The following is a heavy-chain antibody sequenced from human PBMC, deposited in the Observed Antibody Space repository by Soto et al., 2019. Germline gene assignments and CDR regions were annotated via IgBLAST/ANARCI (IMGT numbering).Heavy chain of an antibody. D-gene: IGHD2-15*01. J-gene: IGHJ6*02. Sequence: SETLSLTCTVSGGSISSGGYYWSWIRQHPGKGLEWIGYIYYSGSTYYNPSLKSRVTISVDTSKNQFSLKLSSVTAADTAVYYCARDRSRPPESPGYCSGGCYYYGMDVWGQGTTVTVS. V-gene: IGHV4-31*03. CDR2: IYYSGST. CDR1: GGSISSGGYY. CDR3: ARDRSRPPESPGYCSGGCYYYGMDV.